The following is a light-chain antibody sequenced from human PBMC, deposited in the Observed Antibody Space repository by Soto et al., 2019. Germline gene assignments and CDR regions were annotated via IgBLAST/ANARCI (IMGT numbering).Light chain of an antibody. Sequence: QSALTQPASVSGSLGQSITISCTGTTSDIGANNYVSWYQHHPGKAPKLIIFEVRFRPSGVSSRFSGSKSGATASLTISGLQAEDEADYCCCSSTDRSLVFGRGTKLTVL. V-gene: IGLV2-14*01. CDR2: EVR. J-gene: IGLJ2*01. CDR1: TSDIGANNY. CDR3: CSSTDRSLV.